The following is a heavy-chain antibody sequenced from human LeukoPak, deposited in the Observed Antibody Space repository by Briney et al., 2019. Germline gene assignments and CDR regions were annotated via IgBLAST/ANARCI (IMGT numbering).Heavy chain of an antibody. Sequence: PGGSLRLSCTASGFTFSTYSMNWVRQAPGKGLEWVSSLSSSSTYIYYADSVGGRFTISRDNAKNSLYLQMNSLRAEDTAVYYCTTSNGHLDHWGQGTLVTVSS. CDR1: GFTFSTYS. J-gene: IGHJ4*02. CDR3: TTSNGHLDH. CDR2: LSSSSTYI. D-gene: IGHD2-8*01. V-gene: IGHV3-21*01.